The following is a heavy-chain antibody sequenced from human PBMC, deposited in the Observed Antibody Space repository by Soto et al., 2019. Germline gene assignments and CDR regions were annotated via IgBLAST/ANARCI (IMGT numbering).Heavy chain of an antibody. CDR1: GFTFSSYD. CDR2: ISYDGSNK. D-gene: IGHD3-10*01. Sequence: QVQLVESGGGVVQPERSLRLSCAASGFTFSSYDIHWVRQAPGKGLEWVAVISYDGSNKYYADSVKGRFTISRDNSKNTLYLQMNSLRTEDTAVYFCARGITMVRGVIIDYFDYWGQGTLVTVSS. J-gene: IGHJ4*02. V-gene: IGHV3-30-3*01. CDR3: ARGITMVRGVIIDYFDY.